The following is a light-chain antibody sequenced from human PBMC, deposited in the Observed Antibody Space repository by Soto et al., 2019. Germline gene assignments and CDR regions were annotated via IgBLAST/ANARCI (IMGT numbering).Light chain of an antibody. Sequence: EIVLTQSPATLSLSPGETATLSCRAGQSINNALAWYQQKPGQAPRLLIHDASNRATGIPARFSGSGSGTDFTLTISSLEPEDFAVYYCQQRTNWIFTFGPGTKVDIK. CDR3: QQRTNWIFT. V-gene: IGKV3-11*01. CDR1: QSINNA. CDR2: DAS. J-gene: IGKJ3*01.